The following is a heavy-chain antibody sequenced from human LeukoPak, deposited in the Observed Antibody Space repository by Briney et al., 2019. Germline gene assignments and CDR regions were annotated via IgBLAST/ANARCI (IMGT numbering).Heavy chain of an antibody. CDR3: ARSLVRRYNWFDP. CDR2: INAGNGNT. CDR1: GYTFTSYA. J-gene: IGHJ5*02. V-gene: IGHV1-3*01. D-gene: IGHD2-8*02. Sequence: EASVKVSCTASGYTFTSYAMHWVRQAPGQRLEWMGWINAGNGNTKYSQKFQGRVTITRDTSASTAYMELSSLRSEDTAVYYCARSLVRRYNWFDPWGQGTLVTVSS.